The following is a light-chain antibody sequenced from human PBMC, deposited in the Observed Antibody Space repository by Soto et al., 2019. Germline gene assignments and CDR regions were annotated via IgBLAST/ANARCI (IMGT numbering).Light chain of an antibody. V-gene: IGKV3-15*01. CDR3: QQYNIWPSLT. Sequence: EVVLAQSPATLSVSPGERVTLSCRASQSLSSNLAWYQQKPGQAPRLLIYGASSRATGIPARFSGSGSGTDYTLTISSLQVEDFAVYYCQQYNIWPSLTFGGGTKVEIK. CDR2: GAS. J-gene: IGKJ4*01. CDR1: QSLSSN.